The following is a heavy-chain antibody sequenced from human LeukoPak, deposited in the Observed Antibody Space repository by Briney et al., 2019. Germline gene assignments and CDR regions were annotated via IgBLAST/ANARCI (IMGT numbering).Heavy chain of an antibody. CDR2: INPNSGGT. Sequence: ASVKVSCKASGYTFTGYYMHWVRQAPGQGLEWMGWINPNSGGTNYAQKFQGRVTMTRDTSISTAYMELRSLRSDDTAVYYCARGDEPYYYYGMDVWGQGTTVTVSS. J-gene: IGHJ6*02. V-gene: IGHV1-2*02. CDR3: ARGDEPYYYYGMDV. CDR1: GYTFTGYY.